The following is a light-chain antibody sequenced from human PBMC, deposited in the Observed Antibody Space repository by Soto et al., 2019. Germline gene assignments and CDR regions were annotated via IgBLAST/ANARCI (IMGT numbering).Light chain of an antibody. Sequence: EVVMTQSPATLSVSPGERATLSCRASESVSRNLAWYQQKPGQAPRLLIYGASTRATGIPDRFIGGGSVTDFTLTISSLQSEDFVVYYCPQYNSWPPITFGQGTRLEIK. V-gene: IGKV3-15*01. CDR2: GAS. CDR3: PQYNSWPPIT. CDR1: ESVSRN. J-gene: IGKJ5*01.